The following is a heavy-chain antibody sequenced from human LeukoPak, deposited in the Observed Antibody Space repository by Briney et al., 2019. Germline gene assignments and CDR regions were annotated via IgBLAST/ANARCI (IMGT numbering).Heavy chain of an antibody. Sequence: SVKVSCKASGGTFSSYAISWVRQAPGQGHEWMGGIIPIFGTANYAQKFQGRVTITADESTSTAYMELSSLRSEDTAVYYCARGTTVTIYYFDYWGQGTLVTVSS. V-gene: IGHV1-69*13. CDR2: IIPIFGTA. CDR1: GGTFSSYA. J-gene: IGHJ4*02. D-gene: IGHD4-17*01. CDR3: ARGTTVTIYYFDY.